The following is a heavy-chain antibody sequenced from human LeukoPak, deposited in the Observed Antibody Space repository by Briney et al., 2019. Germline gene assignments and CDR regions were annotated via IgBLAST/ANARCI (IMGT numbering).Heavy chain of an antibody. CDR1: GFTFSSYG. CDR2: ISYDGSNK. Sequence: GGSLRLSCAASGFTFSSYGMHWVRQASGKGLEWVAVISYDGSNKYYADSVKGRFTISRDNSKNTLYLQMNSLRADDTAVYYCARGASTYYDSSDYFDYWGQGTLVTVSS. CDR3: ARGASTYYDSSDYFDY. D-gene: IGHD3-22*01. J-gene: IGHJ4*02. V-gene: IGHV3-30*03.